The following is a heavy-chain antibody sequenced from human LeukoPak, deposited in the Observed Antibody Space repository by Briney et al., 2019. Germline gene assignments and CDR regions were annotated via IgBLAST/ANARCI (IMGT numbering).Heavy chain of an antibody. J-gene: IGHJ6*02. CDR2: ISYDGSNK. CDR3: ARVAWKDYYGSGSYYYYYGMDV. CDR1: GFTFSSYA. D-gene: IGHD3-10*01. Sequence: PGRSLRLSCAASGFTFSSYAMHWVRQAPGKGLEWVAVISYDGSNKYYADSVKGRFTISRDNSKNTLYLQMNSLRAEDTAVYYCARVAWKDYYGSGSYYYYYGMDVWGQGTTVTVSS. V-gene: IGHV3-30-3*01.